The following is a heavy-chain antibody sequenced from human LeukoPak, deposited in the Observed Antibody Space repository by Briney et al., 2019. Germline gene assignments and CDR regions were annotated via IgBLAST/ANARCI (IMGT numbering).Heavy chain of an antibody. CDR3: AISPEFDN. J-gene: IGHJ4*02. Sequence: GGSLRLSCAASGFTFSSYWMHWLRQEPRKGLVWVSRISTDGSSRSYADSVKGRFTISRDNAKNTLYLQMNSLRAEDTAVYYCAISPEFDNWGQGTLVTVSS. V-gene: IGHV3-74*01. CDR1: GFTFSSYW. D-gene: IGHD1-14*01. CDR2: ISTDGSSR.